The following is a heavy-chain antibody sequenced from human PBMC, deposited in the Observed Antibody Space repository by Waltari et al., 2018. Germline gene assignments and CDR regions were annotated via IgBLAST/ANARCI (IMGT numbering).Heavy chain of an antibody. CDR2: IYSGGST. V-gene: IGHV3-53*01. J-gene: IGHJ6*02. D-gene: IGHD4-17*01. Sequence: EVQLVESGGGLIQPGGSLRLSCAASGFTVSSNYMSCVRQAPGKGLEWVSGIYSGGSTYYADSVKGRFTISRDNSKNTLYLQMNSLRAEDTAVYYWAREGTTYPYYYYYYGMDVWGQGTTVTVSS. CDR1: GFTVSSNY. CDR3: AREGTTYPYYYYYYGMDV.